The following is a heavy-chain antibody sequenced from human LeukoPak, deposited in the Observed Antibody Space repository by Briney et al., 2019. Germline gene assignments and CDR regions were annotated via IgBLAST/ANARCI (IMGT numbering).Heavy chain of an antibody. CDR2: ISSSSSYT. D-gene: IGHD6-19*01. Sequence: GGSLRLSCAGSGFTFSSYNMYWVRQAPGKGLKWVASISSSSSYTFYADSLKGRITVSRDNAKNSLYLQMNSLRAEDTAVYYCARMYSSGWYDGFWGQGTLVTVSS. J-gene: IGHJ4*02. CDR3: ARMYSSGWYDGF. V-gene: IGHV3-21*01. CDR1: GFTFSSYN.